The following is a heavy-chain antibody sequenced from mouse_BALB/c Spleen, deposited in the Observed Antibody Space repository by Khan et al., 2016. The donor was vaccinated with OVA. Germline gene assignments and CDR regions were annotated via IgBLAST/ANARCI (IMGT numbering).Heavy chain of an antibody. V-gene: IGHV1S137*01. Sequence: VQLQESGAELVRPGVSVKISCKGSGYTFTDYAMHWVKQSHAKSLEWIGVISTYYGDADYNQKFKGKATMTVDKSSSTAYMELALLTSEDSAFFYCEGGSGNSRVDYWGQGTLVTVAA. CDR1: GYTFTDYA. D-gene: IGHD1-3*01. J-gene: IGHJ3*01. CDR3: EGGSGNSRVDY. CDR2: ISTYYGDA.